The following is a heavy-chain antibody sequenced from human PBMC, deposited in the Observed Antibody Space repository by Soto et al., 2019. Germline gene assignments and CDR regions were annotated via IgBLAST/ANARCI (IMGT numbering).Heavy chain of an antibody. CDR2: ISEDGNKK. CDR3: AKSAHPATVTLYYFDY. V-gene: IGHV3-30*18. Sequence: QVQLVESGGGVVQPGRSLRLSCAASGFNFKNYAIHWVHQAPGKGLEWVTLISEDGNKKYFADFVKGRFTVSRDNSRNTVFLQMNSLKTEDTAVYYCAKSAHPATVTLYYFDYWGQGTLVTVSS. CDR1: GFNFKNYA. D-gene: IGHD4-17*01. J-gene: IGHJ4*02.